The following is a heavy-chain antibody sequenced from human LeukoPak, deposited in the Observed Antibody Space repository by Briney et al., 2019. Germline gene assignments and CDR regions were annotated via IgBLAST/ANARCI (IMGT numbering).Heavy chain of an antibody. D-gene: IGHD3-22*01. J-gene: IGHJ4*02. V-gene: IGHV3-48*04. Sequence: GGSLRLSCAASGFTFSSYSMNWVREAPGKGREWVSYISSSSSTIYYADSVKGRFTISRDNAKNSLYLQMNSLRAEDTAVYYCAGDYYDHFDYWGQGTLVTVSS. CDR3: AGDYYDHFDY. CDR2: ISSSSSTI. CDR1: GFTFSSYS.